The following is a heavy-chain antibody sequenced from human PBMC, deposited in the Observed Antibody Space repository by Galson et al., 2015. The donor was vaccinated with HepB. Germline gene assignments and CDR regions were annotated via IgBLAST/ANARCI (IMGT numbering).Heavy chain of an antibody. J-gene: IGHJ4*02. CDR3: ARDPNGLLDFDS. D-gene: IGHD2-8*01. V-gene: IGHV3-48*02. Sequence: SLRLSCAASGFTFSTYDMNWVRQAPGKGLEWVSYISTSSDYISYADSVRGRFTISRDNVENSLYLQMNSLRDEDTAFYYCARDPNGLLDFDSWGQGTLVTVSS. CDR1: GFTFSTYD. CDR2: ISTSSDYI.